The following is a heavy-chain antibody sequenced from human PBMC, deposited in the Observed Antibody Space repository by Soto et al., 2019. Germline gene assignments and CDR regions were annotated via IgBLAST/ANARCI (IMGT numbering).Heavy chain of an antibody. CDR2: IYYSGST. D-gene: IGHD6-13*01. J-gene: IGHJ4*02. Sequence: PSETLSLTCTVSGGSISSYYWSWIRQPPGKGLEWIGYIYYSGSTNYNPSLKSRVTISVDTSKNQFSLKLSSVTAADTAVYYCARGASFSSSWPDYWGQGTRVTVSS. CDR3: ARGASFSSSWPDY. CDR1: GGSISSYY. V-gene: IGHV4-59*01.